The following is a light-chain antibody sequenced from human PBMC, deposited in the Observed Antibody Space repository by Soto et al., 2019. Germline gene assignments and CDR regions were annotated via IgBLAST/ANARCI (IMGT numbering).Light chain of an antibody. Sequence: EIVLTQSPGSLSLSPGERATLSCRASQSVDSSFFAWYQKKPGQAPRLLIYGASKRATGIPDRFSGSGSGTDFTLTISRLEPEDFAVYYCQQYGSSPPVTFGQGTRLEIK. CDR2: GAS. CDR1: QSVDSSF. J-gene: IGKJ5*01. V-gene: IGKV3-20*01. CDR3: QQYGSSPPVT.